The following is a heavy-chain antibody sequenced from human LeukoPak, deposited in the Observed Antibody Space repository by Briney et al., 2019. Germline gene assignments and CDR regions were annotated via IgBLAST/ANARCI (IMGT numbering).Heavy chain of an antibody. CDR3: ARGGEYYDYVWGSYRESPLDY. V-gene: IGHV3-48*04. D-gene: IGHD3-16*02. J-gene: IGHJ4*02. CDR1: GFTFSSYG. CDR2: ISISGRTI. Sequence: GGSLRLSCAASGFTFSSYGMNWVRQAPGKGLEWISYISISGRTIYYADSVKGRFTSSRDNAKNTLYLQMNSLRAEDTAVYYCARGGEYYDYVWGSYRESPLDYWGQGTLVTVSS.